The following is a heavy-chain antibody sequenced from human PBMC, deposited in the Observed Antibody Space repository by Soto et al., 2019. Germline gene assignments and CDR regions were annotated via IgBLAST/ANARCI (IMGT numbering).Heavy chain of an antibody. CDR2: ISFDSGTI. CDR1: GFTFSNYN. Sequence: EVQLVESGGDLVQPGESLRLSCAASGFTFSNYNFNWVRQAPGKGLEWVSYISFDSGTIYYADSVKGRFTISRDNAKNSIYLEMNSLRVEDTAVYYCARDLPENICVHGHWGQGTLVTVSS. J-gene: IGHJ4*02. CDR3: ARDLPENICVHGH. V-gene: IGHV3-48*01.